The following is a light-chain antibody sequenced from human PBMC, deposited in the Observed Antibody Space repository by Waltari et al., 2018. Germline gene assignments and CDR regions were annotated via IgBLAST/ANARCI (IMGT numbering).Light chain of an antibody. Sequence: QSALTQPPSASGSPGQSVTISCTGTSSDVGGYHYVSWYQQHPGKAPKLMIYEVSKRPSGVPDRFSGSKSVNTASLTVSGLQADDEADYYCSSYAGSNIVLFGGGTKLTVL. CDR2: EVS. CDR3: SSYAGSNIVL. CDR1: SSDVGGYHY. J-gene: IGLJ2*01. V-gene: IGLV2-8*01.